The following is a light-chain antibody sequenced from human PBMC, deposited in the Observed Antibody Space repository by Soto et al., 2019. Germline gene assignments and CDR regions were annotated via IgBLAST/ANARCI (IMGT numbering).Light chain of an antibody. CDR1: QSVSSD. CDR3: QQYNNWPRGYT. V-gene: IGKV3-15*01. CDR2: GAS. J-gene: IGKJ2*01. Sequence: EIVMTQSPATLSVSRGERATLSCRASQSVSSDLAWYQQKPGQAPRLLIYGASTRATGIPARFSGSGSGTEFTLTISSLQSEDFAVYYCQQYNNWPRGYTFGQGTKLEIK.